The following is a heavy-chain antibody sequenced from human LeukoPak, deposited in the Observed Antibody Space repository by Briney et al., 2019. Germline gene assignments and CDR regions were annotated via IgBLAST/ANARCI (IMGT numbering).Heavy chain of an antibody. Sequence: GGSLRLSCAASGFTFSSYAMTWVRQAPGKGLEWVSTIRGSGGGTYYPDSVKGRFTISRDNSQNTLYLQMNSLRAEDTAIYYCGKGTALDPWGQGTLVTVSS. D-gene: IGHD2-21*02. V-gene: IGHV3-23*01. CDR2: IRGSGGGT. CDR3: GKGTALDP. CDR1: GFTFSSYA. J-gene: IGHJ5*02.